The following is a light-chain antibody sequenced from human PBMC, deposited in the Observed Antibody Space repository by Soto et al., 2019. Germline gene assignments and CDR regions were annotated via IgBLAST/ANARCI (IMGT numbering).Light chain of an antibody. CDR1: SNDIGAYNY. CDR2: EVT. CDR3: GSYASATLI. V-gene: IGLV2-14*01. Sequence: QSVLTQPASVSGSPGQSITISCTGTSNDIGAYNYVSWYQQYPGKVPTLLIYEVTFRPSGVSNRFSGSKSGNTASLTISGLQTEDEDDYYCGSYASATLIFGGGTKVTVL. J-gene: IGLJ2*01.